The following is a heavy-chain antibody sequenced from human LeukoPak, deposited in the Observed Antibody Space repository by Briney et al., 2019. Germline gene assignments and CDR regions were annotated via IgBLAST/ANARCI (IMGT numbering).Heavy chain of an antibody. CDR1: GGSTSSGGYY. V-gene: IGHV4-31*03. CDR3: ARAQAREAFSFQYYFDY. CDR2: IYYSGST. Sequence: SETLSLTCTVSGGSTSSGGYYWSWLRQHPGRGLDGFGYIYYSGSTYYNPSLKSRVTISVDTSKNQFSLKLSSVTAADTAVYYCARAQAREAFSFQYYFDYWGQGTLVTGSS. D-gene: IGHD1-26*01. J-gene: IGHJ4*02.